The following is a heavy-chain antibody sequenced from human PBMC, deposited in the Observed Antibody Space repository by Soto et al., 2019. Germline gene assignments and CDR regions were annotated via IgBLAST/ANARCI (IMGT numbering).Heavy chain of an antibody. J-gene: IGHJ4*02. Sequence: QVHLQESGPGLVRPSETLSLTCTVSGDSINSDYWSWVRQPPGKGLEWIGYVFYTGSTNYKSSLKSRVTISLERSKNRFSLKLTSVTAEDTAVYFGARAGGGDGLDSWGQGILVTVSS. V-gene: IGHV4-59*01. CDR1: GDSINSDY. D-gene: IGHD2-21*02. CDR2: VFYTGST. CDR3: ARAGGGDGLDS.